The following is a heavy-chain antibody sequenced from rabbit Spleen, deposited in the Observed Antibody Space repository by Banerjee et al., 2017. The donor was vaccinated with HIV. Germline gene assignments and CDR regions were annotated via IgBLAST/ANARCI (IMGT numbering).Heavy chain of an antibody. D-gene: IGHD8-1*01. CDR2: IFSTGGFT. CDR3: ARDTGSSFSTYGMDL. J-gene: IGHJ6*01. V-gene: IGHV1S45*01. CDR1: GFSFSSSYY. Sequence: QEQLVESGGGLVQPGGSLKLSCKASGFSFSSSYYIYWVRQAPGKGLEWIGCIFSTGGFTWYASWAKGRFTISKTSSTTVTLQMTSLTVADTASYFCARDTGSSFSTYGMDLWGPGTLVPVS.